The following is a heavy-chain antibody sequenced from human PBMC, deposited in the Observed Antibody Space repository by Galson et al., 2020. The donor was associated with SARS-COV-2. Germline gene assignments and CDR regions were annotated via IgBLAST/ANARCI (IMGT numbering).Heavy chain of an antibody. V-gene: IGHV3-7*01. CDR3: ASTYSSGWIFDY. D-gene: IGHD6-19*01. J-gene: IGHJ4*02. CDR1: GFTFSSYW. Sequence: GGSLRLSCAASGFTFSSYWMSWVRQAQGKGLEWVANIKQDGSEKYYVDSVKGRFTISRDNAKNSLYLQMNSLRAEDTAVYYCASTYSSGWIFDYWGQGTLVTVSS. CDR2: IKQDGSEK.